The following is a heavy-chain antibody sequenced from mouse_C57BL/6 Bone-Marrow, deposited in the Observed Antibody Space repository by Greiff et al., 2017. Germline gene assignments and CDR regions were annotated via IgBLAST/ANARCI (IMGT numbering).Heavy chain of an antibody. Sequence: VQLKESGPGLVQPSQSLSITCTVSGFSLTSYGVHWVRQSPGKGLEWLGVIWRGGSTDYNAAFMSRLSITKDNSKSQVFFKMNSLQADDTAIYYCAKNAGLRRGGYYFDYWGQGTTLTVSS. CDR2: IWRGGST. J-gene: IGHJ2*01. CDR3: AKNAGLRRGGYYFDY. D-gene: IGHD2-4*01. V-gene: IGHV2-5*01. CDR1: GFSLTSYG.